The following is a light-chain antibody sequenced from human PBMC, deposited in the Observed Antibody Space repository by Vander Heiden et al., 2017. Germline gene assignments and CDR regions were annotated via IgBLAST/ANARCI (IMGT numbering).Light chain of an antibody. J-gene: IGKJ2*01. V-gene: IGKV1-39*01. CDR2: AVA. CDR3: QQTYIAHPRYT. CDR1: QKIDNY. Sequence: DIQMTQSPSSLSASTGDRVTISCRASQKIDNYLSWYQQKPGKAPKLLVYAVASLVLGVPSRFSGSGAGANFTLTISNRQPEDFATYYCQQTYIAHPRYTFGQGTKLEI.